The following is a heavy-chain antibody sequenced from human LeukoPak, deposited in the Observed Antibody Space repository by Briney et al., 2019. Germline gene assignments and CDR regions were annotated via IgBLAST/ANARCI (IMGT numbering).Heavy chain of an antibody. CDR1: GYTFTGYY. D-gene: IGHD5-12*01. CDR3: ARGAGGSDY. Sequence: ASVKVSCKASGYTFTGYYMHLVRHAPGQGLEWMGRINPNSGGTNYAQKFQGRGTMTRDTSISTDYMELSRLRSDDTAVYYCARGAGGSDYWGQGTLVTVSS. V-gene: IGHV1-2*06. CDR2: INPNSGGT. J-gene: IGHJ4*02.